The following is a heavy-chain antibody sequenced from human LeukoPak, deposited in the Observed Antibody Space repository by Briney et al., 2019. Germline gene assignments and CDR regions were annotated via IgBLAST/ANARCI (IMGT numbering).Heavy chain of an antibody. J-gene: IGHJ4*02. D-gene: IGHD6-19*01. CDR1: GFTVSSNY. CDR3: ARDAGIAVAGTGDY. CDR2: IYSGGST. V-gene: IGHV3-66*01. Sequence: PGGSLRLSCAASGFTVSSNYMSWVRQAPGKGLEWVSVIYSGGSTYYADSVKGRFTISRDNTKNTLYLQMNSLRAEDTAVYYCARDAGIAVAGTGDYWGQGTLVTVSS.